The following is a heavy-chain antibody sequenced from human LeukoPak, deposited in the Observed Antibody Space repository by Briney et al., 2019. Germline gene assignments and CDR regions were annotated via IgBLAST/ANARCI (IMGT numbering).Heavy chain of an antibody. CDR1: GFTFSSYA. J-gene: IGHJ4*02. D-gene: IGHD2-2*01. Sequence: GGSLRLSCAASGFTFSSYAMSWVRQAPGKGLEWVAAISGSGGSTYYADSMKGRFTISRDNSKHTLYLKMNSLRAEDTAVYYCAKGLVVVPAADHHFRGLEKSSIAAASDYWGQGTLVTVSS. CDR3: AKGLVVVPAADHHFRGLEKSSIAAASDY. CDR2: ISGSGGST. V-gene: IGHV3-23*01.